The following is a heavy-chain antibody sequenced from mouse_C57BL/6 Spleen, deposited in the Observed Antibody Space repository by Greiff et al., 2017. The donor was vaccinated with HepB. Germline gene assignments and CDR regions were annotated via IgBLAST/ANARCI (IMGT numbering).Heavy chain of an antibody. J-gene: IGHJ4*01. CDR2: IDPENGDT. D-gene: IGHD1-1*01. Sequence: EVKLMESGAELVRPGASVKLSCTASGFNIKDDYMHWVKQRPEQGLEWIGWIDPENGDTEYASKFQGMATITADTSSNTAYLQLSSLTSEDTAVYYCTRYYGTYYAMDYWGQGTSVTVSS. CDR3: TRYYGTYYAMDY. CDR1: GFNIKDDY. V-gene: IGHV14-4*01.